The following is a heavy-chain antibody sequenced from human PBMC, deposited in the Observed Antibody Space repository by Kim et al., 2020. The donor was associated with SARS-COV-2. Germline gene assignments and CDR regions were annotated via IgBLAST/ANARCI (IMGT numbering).Heavy chain of an antibody. Sequence: GESLKISCKGSGYSFSSYWIGRVRQMPGKGLEWMGIISPGDSETKYSPSFQGQVTISVDKSNNTAYLQWSSLKASDTAMYYCARSSDISGYYYTPFDYWG. D-gene: IGHD3-22*01. J-gene: IGHJ4*01. CDR3: ARSSDISGYYYTPFDY. CDR1: GYSFSSYW. CDR2: ISPGDSET. V-gene: IGHV5-51*01.